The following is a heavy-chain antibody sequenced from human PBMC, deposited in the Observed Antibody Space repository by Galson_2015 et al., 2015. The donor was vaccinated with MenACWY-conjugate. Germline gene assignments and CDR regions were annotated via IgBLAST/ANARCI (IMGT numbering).Heavy chain of an antibody. D-gene: IGHD1-1*01. Sequence: PMRLSCAASGFTLDSYRMSWVRQAPGKGREWVTNINRDGGGTYYASSVKGRFTISKDNAENSLYLQMNSLRAEDTAIYYCARIIHDGLDYWGQGTLVTVSS. CDR3: ARIIHDGLDY. V-gene: IGHV3-7*01. CDR1: GFTLDSYR. CDR2: INRDGGGT. J-gene: IGHJ4*02.